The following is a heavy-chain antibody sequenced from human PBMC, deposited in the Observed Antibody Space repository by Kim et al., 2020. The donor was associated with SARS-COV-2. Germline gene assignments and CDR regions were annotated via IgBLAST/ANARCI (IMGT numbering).Heavy chain of an antibody. CDR3: ARVGFGVTGLDY. CDR1: GFTFSAYT. V-gene: IGHV3-48*04. D-gene: IGHD3-10*01. CDR2: ITSNGDTK. Sequence: GGSLRLSCAASGFTFSAYTMNWVRQAPGKGLEWVSYITSNGDTKYYADSVKARFTISRDNAKNSLSLQMKSLRAEDTAIYYCARVGFGVTGLDYWGLGTLVTVSS. J-gene: IGHJ4*02.